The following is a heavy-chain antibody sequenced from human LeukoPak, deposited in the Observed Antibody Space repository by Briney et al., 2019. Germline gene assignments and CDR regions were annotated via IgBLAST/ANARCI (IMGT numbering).Heavy chain of an antibody. CDR1: GFTFTTYA. Sequence: GGSLRLSCAASGFTFTTYAMSWVRQAPGKGLEWVSVISGSGDSTYYADSVKGRFTISRDNSKNTLYLQMNSLRAEDTAVYYCAKDLYLIAVAGSAHDYWGQGTLVTVSS. J-gene: IGHJ4*02. V-gene: IGHV3-23*01. D-gene: IGHD6-19*01. CDR3: AKDLYLIAVAGSAHDY. CDR2: ISGSGDST.